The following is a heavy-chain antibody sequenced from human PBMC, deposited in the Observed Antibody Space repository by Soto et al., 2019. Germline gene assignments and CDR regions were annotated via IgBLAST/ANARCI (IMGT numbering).Heavy chain of an antibody. Sequence: WASVKVSCKASGYTFTSHYIQWVRQAPGQGLEWMGIINPTGGYATYAEKFQGRVTMTRDTSTSTVYLEMTNLQSEDTAVCYCAREVALVGANQWLDPWCQGTLVTVSS. J-gene: IGHJ5*02. CDR1: GYTFTSHY. D-gene: IGHD2-15*01. CDR2: INPTGGYA. V-gene: IGHV1-46*01. CDR3: AREVALVGANQWLDP.